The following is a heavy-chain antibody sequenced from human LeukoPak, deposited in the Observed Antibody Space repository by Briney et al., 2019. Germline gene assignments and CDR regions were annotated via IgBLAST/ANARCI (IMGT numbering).Heavy chain of an antibody. V-gene: IGHV3-53*01. CDR2: IYSGGST. Sequence: GGSLRLSCAASGFTVSSNYMSWVRQAPGKGLEWVSVIYSGGSTYYADSVKGRFTIPRDNSKNTLYLQMNSLRAEDTAVYYCARNEWLVPVYWGQGTLVTVSS. CDR3: ARNEWLVPVY. D-gene: IGHD6-19*01. J-gene: IGHJ4*02. CDR1: GFTVSSNY.